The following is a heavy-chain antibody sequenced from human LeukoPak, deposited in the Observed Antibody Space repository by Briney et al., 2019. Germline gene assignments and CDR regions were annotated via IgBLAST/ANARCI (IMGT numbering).Heavy chain of an antibody. CDR3: AKDPYCSSTSCPTEFDWFDP. D-gene: IGHD2-2*01. V-gene: IGHV3-23*01. CDR2: ISGSGGST. J-gene: IGHJ5*02. CDR1: GCTFSSYA. Sequence: GGSLRLSCAASGCTFSSYAMSWVRQAPGKGLEWVSAISGSGGSTYYADSVKGRFTISRDNSKNTLYLQMNSLRAEDTAVYYCAKDPYCSSTSCPTEFDWFDPWGQGTLVTVSS.